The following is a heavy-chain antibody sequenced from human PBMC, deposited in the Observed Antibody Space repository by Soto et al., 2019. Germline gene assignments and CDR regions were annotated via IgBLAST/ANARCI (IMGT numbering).Heavy chain of an antibody. J-gene: IGHJ6*03. D-gene: IGHD2-15*01. CDR2: INAGNGNT. Sequence: ASVKVSCKAAGGSFSSYAISWVRQAPGQRLEWMGWINAGNGNTKYSQKYQGRVTITRDTSASTAYMELSSLRSEDTAVYYCARGVVVVAYYYYMDVWGKGTTVTVSS. V-gene: IGHV1-3*01. CDR1: GGSFSSYA. CDR3: ARGVVVVAYYYYMDV.